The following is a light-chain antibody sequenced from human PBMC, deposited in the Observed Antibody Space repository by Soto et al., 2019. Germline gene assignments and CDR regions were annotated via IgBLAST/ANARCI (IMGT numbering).Light chain of an antibody. Sequence: QSALTQPRSVSGSPGQSVTISCTGTSSDVGGYNYVSWYQHDPGKAPKLMISDVSKRPSGVPDRFSGSKSGNTASLTISGRQAEDEADYYCCSYAGSYSRVFGGGTKVTVL. V-gene: IGLV2-11*01. CDR1: SSDVGGYNY. CDR3: CSYAGSYSRV. J-gene: IGLJ3*02. CDR2: DVS.